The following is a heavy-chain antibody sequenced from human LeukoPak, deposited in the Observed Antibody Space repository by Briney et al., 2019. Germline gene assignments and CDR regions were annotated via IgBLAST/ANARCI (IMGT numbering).Heavy chain of an antibody. CDR1: GGSISSYY. CDR2: IYYSGST. J-gene: IGHJ6*03. CDR3: ARGAGQVVISPMDV. V-gene: IGHV4-59*01. D-gene: IGHD3-22*01. Sequence: SETLSLTCTVSGGSISSYYWSWIRQPPGKGLEWIGYIYYSGSTNYNPSLKSRVTISVDTSKNQFSLKLSSVTAADTAVYYCARGAGQVVISPMDVWGKGTTVTVSS.